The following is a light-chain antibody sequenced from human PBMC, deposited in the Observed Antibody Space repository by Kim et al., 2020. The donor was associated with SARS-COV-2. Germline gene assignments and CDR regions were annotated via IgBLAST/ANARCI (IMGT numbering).Light chain of an antibody. CDR1: QSVSSIY. J-gene: IGKJ1*01. V-gene: IGKV3-20*01. CDR2: GAS. Sequence: EIVLTQSPGTLSLSPGERATLSCRASQSVSSIYLAWYQQKPGQAPRLLIYGASSRATGIPDRFSGSGSGTDFTLTISRLESEDFAVYYCQQYSSSTTWTFGEGTKVDIK. CDR3: QQYSSSTTWT.